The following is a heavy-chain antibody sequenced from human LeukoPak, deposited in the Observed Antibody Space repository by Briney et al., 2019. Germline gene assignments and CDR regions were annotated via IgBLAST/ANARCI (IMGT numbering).Heavy chain of an antibody. CDR3: ATGKRSYPLDY. D-gene: IGHD1-26*01. J-gene: IGHJ4*02. CDR2: ISGSGGST. V-gene: IGHV3-23*01. Sequence: GGSLRLSCAASGFTLSSYAMSWVRQAPGKGLEWVSAISGSGGSTYYADSVKGRFTISRDNSKNTLYLQMNSLRAEDTAVYYCATGKRSYPLDYWGQGTLVTVSS. CDR1: GFTLSSYA.